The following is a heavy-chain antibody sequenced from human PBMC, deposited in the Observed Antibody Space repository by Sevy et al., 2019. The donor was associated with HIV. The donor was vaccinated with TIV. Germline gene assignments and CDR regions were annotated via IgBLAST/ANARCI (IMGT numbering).Heavy chain of an antibody. CDR2: IIPIFGTA. CDR1: GGTFSSYA. J-gene: IGHJ6*03. CDR3: ASYDGYNFSADYYYMDV. Sequence: ASVKVSCKASGGTFSSYAISWVRQAPGQGLEWMGRIIPIFGTANYAQKLQGRVTITADESTSTAYMELSSLRSEDTAVYYCASYDGYNFSADYYYMDVWGKGTTVTVSS. D-gene: IGHD5-12*01. V-gene: IGHV1-69*13.